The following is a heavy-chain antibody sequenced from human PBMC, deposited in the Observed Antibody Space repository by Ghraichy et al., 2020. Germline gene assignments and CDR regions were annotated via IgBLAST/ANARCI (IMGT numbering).Heavy chain of an antibody. CDR2: ISVSGGTT. D-gene: IGHD2-2*01. J-gene: IGHJ4*02. CDR1: GFSFSSSA. CDR3: AKDHYCSSTSCFSYFDY. Sequence: GGSLRLSCAASGFSFSSSAMSWVRQAPGKGLEWVSAISVSGGTTYYSDSVKGRFTISRDNSKNTLYLQMNSLRAEDTAVYYCAKDHYCSSTSCFSYFDYWGQGTLVTVSS. V-gene: IGHV3-23*01.